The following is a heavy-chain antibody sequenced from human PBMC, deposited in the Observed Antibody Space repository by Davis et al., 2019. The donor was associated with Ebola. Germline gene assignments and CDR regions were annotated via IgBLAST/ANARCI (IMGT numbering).Heavy chain of an antibody. Sequence: SLKISCAASGFTFDDYAMHWVRQAPGKGLEWVSGVNWNSGYIVYADSVKGRFTISRDNAKKSLYLQMNSLRTEETAFYYCAKDIKRYCTGGSCFSGIDYWGQGTLVTVSS. CDR1: GFTFDDYA. CDR3: AKDIKRYCTGGSCFSGIDY. J-gene: IGHJ4*02. D-gene: IGHD2-15*01. CDR2: VNWNSGYI. V-gene: IGHV3-9*01.